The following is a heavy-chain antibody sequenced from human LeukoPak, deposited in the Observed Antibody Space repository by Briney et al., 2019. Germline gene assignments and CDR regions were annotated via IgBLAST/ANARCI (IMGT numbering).Heavy chain of an antibody. CDR2: ISNSGSDI. D-gene: IGHD4-23*01. V-gene: IGHV3-21*01. J-gene: IGHJ4*02. Sequence: PGGSLRLSCAASGFTFSTYTMNWVRQAPGKGLEWVSSISNSGSDISYADSVKGRFTISRDNAKNSLYLQMNSLRAEDTAVYYCARHDYGGNSGDYWGQGALVTVSS. CDR1: GFTFSTYT. CDR3: ARHDYGGNSGDY.